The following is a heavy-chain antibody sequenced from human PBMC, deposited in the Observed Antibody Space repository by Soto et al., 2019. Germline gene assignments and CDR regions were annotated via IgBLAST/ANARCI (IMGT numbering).Heavy chain of an antibody. D-gene: IGHD3-3*01. J-gene: IGHJ5*02. CDR2: ISSSGSTI. V-gene: IGHV3-11*01. CDR3: ARDVSHEITIFGVVTPAP. Sequence: SLRLSCAASGFTFSDYYMSWIRQAPGKGLEWVSYISSSGSTIYYADSVKGRFTISRDNAKNSLYLQMNSLRAEDTAVYYCARDVSHEITIFGVVTPAPWGQGTLVTVSS. CDR1: GFTFSDYY.